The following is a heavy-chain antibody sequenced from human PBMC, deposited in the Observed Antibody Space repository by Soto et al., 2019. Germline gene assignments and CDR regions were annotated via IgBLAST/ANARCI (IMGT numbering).Heavy chain of an antibody. D-gene: IGHD2-15*01. J-gene: IGHJ6*02. V-gene: IGHV1-18*01. CDR2: ISAYNGNT. Sequence: GASVKVSCKASGYTFTSYGISWVRQAPGQGLEWMGWISAYNGNTNYAQKLQGRVTMTTDTSTSTAYMELRSLRSDDTAVYYCAKDGGRGQRWLQPDSYYGMDVWGQGTTVTVSS. CDR3: AKDGGRGQRWLQPDSYYGMDV. CDR1: GYTFTSYG.